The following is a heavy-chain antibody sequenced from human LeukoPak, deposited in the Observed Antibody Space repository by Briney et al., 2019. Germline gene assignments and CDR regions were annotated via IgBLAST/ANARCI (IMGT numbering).Heavy chain of an antibody. CDR3: ARHQSYGDWNWFDP. Sequence: SETLSLTCTVSGGSISSHYWSWIRQPPGKGLECIGYIYYSGSTNYNPPLKSRVTISVDTSKNQFSLKLRSVTAADTAVYYCARHQSYGDWNWFDPWGQGTLVTVSS. CDR2: IYYSGST. D-gene: IGHD3-16*01. CDR1: GGSISSHY. J-gene: IGHJ5*02. V-gene: IGHV4-59*08.